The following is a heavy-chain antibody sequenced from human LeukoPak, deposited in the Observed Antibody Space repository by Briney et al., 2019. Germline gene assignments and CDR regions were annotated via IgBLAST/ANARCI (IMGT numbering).Heavy chain of an antibody. CDR1: GFTFSSYG. D-gene: IGHD3-22*01. V-gene: IGHV3-33*06. Sequence: GGSLRLSCAASGFTFSSYGMHWVRQAPGKGLEWVAVIWYDGSNKYYADSVKGRFTISRDNSKNTLYLQMNSLRAEDTAVYYCAKHLYDSSGRGYFDYWGQGTLVTVSS. CDR2: IWYDGSNK. CDR3: AKHLYDSSGRGYFDY. J-gene: IGHJ4*02.